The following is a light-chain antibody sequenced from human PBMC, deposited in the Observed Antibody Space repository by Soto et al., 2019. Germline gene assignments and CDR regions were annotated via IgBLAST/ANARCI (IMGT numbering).Light chain of an antibody. J-gene: IGKJ2*01. CDR2: VAS. Sequence: EIVLTQSPGTLSLSPGESATLSCRASQSVSSSFLAWYHQKPGQAPRLLIYVASRRATGIPARFSGSGSGTDFTLTISRLEPEDFAVYYCQQYGSTPTFGQGTKLEIK. V-gene: IGKV3-20*01. CDR3: QQYGSTPT. CDR1: QSVSSSF.